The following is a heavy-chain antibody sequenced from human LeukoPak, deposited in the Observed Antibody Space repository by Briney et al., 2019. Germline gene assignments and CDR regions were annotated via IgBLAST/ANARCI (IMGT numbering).Heavy chain of an antibody. CDR3: AIVVAARQGTIDP. D-gene: IGHD6-6*01. Sequence: GGSLRLSCAASGFTFSSHAMSCVRQAPGKGLESVPAISGSGGPTSYAASVKGRFTMSRDNSKSTRYVQMNSLRAEDTAVYYCAIVVAARQGTIDPWGQGTLVTIST. J-gene: IGHJ5*02. V-gene: IGHV3-23*01. CDR2: ISGSGGPT. CDR1: GFTFSSHA.